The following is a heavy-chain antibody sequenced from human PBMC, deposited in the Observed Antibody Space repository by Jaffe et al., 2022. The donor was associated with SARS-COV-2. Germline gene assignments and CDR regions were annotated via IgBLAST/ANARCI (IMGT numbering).Heavy chain of an antibody. V-gene: IGHV3-23*01. Sequence: EVQLLESGGGLVQPGGSLRLSCAASGFTFSNYGMGWVRQAPGKGLEWVSVISDNSERTEYADSVKGRFTISRDNSKNTVYLQMNSLRAEDTAVYYCARPRTPGLVPHFDYWGQGTLVTVSS. J-gene: IGHJ4*02. CDR1: GFTFSNYG. CDR3: ARPRTPGLVPHFDY. D-gene: IGHD6-19*01. CDR2: ISDNSERT.